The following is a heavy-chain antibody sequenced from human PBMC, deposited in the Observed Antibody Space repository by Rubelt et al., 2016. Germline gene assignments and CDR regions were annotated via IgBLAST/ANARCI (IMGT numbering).Heavy chain of an antibody. J-gene: IGHJ4*02. CDR2: INSDGSST. V-gene: IGHV3-74*01. D-gene: IGHD6-19*01. CDR3: AKALASSAWQDFAY. Sequence: QVPGKGLVWVSRINSDGSSTSYVDSVKGRFTISRDTSKNTLDLQMNSLRAEDTAVYYCAKALASSAWQDFAYWGQGTLVTVSS.